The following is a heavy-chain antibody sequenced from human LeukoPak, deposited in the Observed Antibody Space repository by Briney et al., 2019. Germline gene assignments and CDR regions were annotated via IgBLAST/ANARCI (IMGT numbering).Heavy chain of an antibody. CDR3: AKDQRFGDLDDY. Sequence: GGSLRLSCTTSGFTFSNHAMSWVRQAPGKGLEWVSSISGSAITTYYADSVKGRFAISRDNSKNTLYLQMTSLRAEDTAVYYCAKDQRFGDLDDYRGQGTLVTVSS. V-gene: IGHV3-23*01. J-gene: IGHJ4*02. CDR1: GFTFSNHA. D-gene: IGHD3-10*01. CDR2: ISGSAITT.